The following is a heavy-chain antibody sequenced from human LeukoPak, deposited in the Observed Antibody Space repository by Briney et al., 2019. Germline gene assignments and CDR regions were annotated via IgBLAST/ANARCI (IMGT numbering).Heavy chain of an antibody. CDR1: GGSFSGYY. V-gene: IGHV4-34*01. D-gene: IGHD3-16*01. CDR3: ARMGRFTLRGLGYNWFDP. Sequence: SETLSLTCAVYGGSFSGYYWSWIRQPPGKGLEWIGEINHSGSTNYNPSLKSRVTISVDTSKNQFSLKLSSVTAADTAVYYCARMGRFTLRGLGYNWFDPWGQGTLVTVSS. CDR2: INHSGST. J-gene: IGHJ5*02.